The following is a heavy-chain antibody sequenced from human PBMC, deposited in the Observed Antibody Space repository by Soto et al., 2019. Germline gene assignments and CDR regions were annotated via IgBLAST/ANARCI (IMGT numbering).Heavy chain of an antibody. CDR3: AKPHPPGVSNYYYTYGMDV. CDR1: GYSFTTYY. CDR2: IDPSSGSA. J-gene: IGHJ6*04. D-gene: IGHD2-8*01. V-gene: IGHV1-46*01. Sequence: SVTVSCESSGYSFTTYYIHWRRQAAGQGIEWMGIIDPSSGSARYTQKFRGRVTMAMYTSTSTVYMELSSLRSEDTAVYSCAKPHPPGVSNYYYTYGMDVWGTATLAT.